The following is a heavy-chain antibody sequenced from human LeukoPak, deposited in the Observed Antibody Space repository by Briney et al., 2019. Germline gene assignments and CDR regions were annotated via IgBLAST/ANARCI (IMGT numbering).Heavy chain of an antibody. CDR2: ISYDGSNK. CDR1: GFTFNSYT. V-gene: IGHV3-30-3*01. CDR3: ARLYGDYGNAFDT. J-gene: IGHJ3*02. D-gene: IGHD4-17*01. Sequence: GGSLRLSCAGSGFTFNSYTMHWVRQAPGKGLDWVAIISYDGSNKYYADSVQGRFTISRDNSKNTLYLQMNSLRGDDTAVYYCARLYGDYGNAFDTWGQGTMVTVSS.